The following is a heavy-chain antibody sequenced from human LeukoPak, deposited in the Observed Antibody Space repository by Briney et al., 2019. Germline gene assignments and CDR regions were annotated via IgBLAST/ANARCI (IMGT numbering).Heavy chain of an antibody. V-gene: IGHV4-59*01. J-gene: IGHJ4*02. CDR3: ARDQNGSYMVF. D-gene: IGHD1-26*01. Sequence: NPSETLSLTCTVSGDSMNPYYWTWIRQPPGKGLEWIGFVHSDGRSNYNPSLRSRVTISLDTSRSQFSLHLSSVTAADTAVYYCARDQNGSYMVFWGQGSLVTVSS. CDR1: GDSMNPYY. CDR2: VHSDGRS.